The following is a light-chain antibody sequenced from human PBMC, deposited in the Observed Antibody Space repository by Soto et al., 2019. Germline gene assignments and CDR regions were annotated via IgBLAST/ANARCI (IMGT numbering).Light chain of an antibody. CDR1: QSISSW. J-gene: IGKJ4*01. V-gene: IGKV1-5*03. CDR3: QHYYTYPLT. CDR2: EAS. Sequence: DIQMTQSPSTLSASVGDRVTITCRASQSISSWLAWYQQRSGKAPKLLIYEASNLQSGVPSRFSGSGSGTEFTLTISSLLPDDFATYYCQHYYTYPLTFGGGTKVDIK.